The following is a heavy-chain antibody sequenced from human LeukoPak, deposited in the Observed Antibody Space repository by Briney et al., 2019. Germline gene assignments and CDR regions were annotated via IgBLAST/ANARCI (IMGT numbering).Heavy chain of an antibody. CDR2: IKRDGSEI. CDR1: GFTFSSYW. D-gene: IGHD2-2*01. V-gene: IGHV3-7*01. Sequence: GGSLRLSCAASGFTFSSYWMNWVRQAPGKGLEWVANIKRDGSEIHYVDSVKGRFTISRDNAKNSLYLQMSSLRAEDTAVYYCVRGSRGAFEIWGQWTMVIVSS. CDR3: VRGSRGAFEI. J-gene: IGHJ3*02.